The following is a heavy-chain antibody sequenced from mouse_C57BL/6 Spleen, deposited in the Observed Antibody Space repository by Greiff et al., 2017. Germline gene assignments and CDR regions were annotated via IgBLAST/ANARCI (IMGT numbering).Heavy chain of an antibody. V-gene: IGHV1-52*01. CDR2: IDPSDSET. CDR3: ARGGALRRGYYFDY. Sequence: QVQLQQPGAELVRPGSSVKLSCKASGYTFTSYWMHWVKQRPIQGLEWIGNIDPSDSETHYNQKFKDKATLTVDKSSSTAYMQLSSLTSEDSAVYYCARGGALRRGYYFDYWGQGTTLTVSS. J-gene: IGHJ2*01. D-gene: IGHD2-12*01. CDR1: GYTFTSYW.